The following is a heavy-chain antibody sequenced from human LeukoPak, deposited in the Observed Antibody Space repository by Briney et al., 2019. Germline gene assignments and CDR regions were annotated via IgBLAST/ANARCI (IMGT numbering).Heavy chain of an antibody. CDR1: GYTFTGYY. CDR3: ARAPPVDYGDYEFDY. D-gene: IGHD4-17*01. Sequence: ASVKVSCMASGYTFTGYYMHWVRQAPGQGLEWMGWINPNSGGTNYAQKFQGRVTMTRDTSISTAYMELSRLRSDDTAVYYCARAPPVDYGDYEFDYWGQGTLVTVSS. CDR2: INPNSGGT. V-gene: IGHV1-2*02. J-gene: IGHJ4*02.